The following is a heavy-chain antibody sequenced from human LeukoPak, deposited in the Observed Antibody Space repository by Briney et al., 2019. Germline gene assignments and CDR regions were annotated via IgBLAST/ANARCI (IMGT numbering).Heavy chain of an antibody. CDR1: GYTFTGYY. CDR2: IKPNSGGT. Sequence: ASVKVSCKASGYTFTGYYMHWVRQAPAQGLEWMGWIKPNSGGTNYAQKFQGRVTMTRDTTISTAYMELSRLRSDDTAVYYCARDLGPNWFDPWGQGTLVTVSS. J-gene: IGHJ5*02. V-gene: IGHV1-2*02. CDR3: ARDLGPNWFDP.